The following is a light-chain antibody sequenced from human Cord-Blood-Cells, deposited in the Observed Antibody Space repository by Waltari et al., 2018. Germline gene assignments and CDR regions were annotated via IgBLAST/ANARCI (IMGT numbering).Light chain of an antibody. V-gene: IGLV2-14*01. Sequence: QSALTQPASVSGSPGQSITISCTGTSSDGGGYNDVSWYQQHPAKAPKLMIYEVSKRPSGVSNRFSGSKSGNTASLTISGLQAEDEADYYCSSYTSSSSWVFGGGTKLTVL. CDR2: EVS. CDR3: SSYTSSSSWV. J-gene: IGLJ3*02. CDR1: SSDGGGYND.